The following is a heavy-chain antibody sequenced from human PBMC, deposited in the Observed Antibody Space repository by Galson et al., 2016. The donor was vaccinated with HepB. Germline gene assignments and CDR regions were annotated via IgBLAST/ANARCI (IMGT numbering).Heavy chain of an antibody. CDR2: ISFDGSNK. V-gene: IGHV3-30*18. Sequence: SLRLSCAASGFTFSSYGMHWVRQAPGKGLEWVAVISFDGSNKFYADSVKGRFTISRDNSKNTLFLQMNSLRAEDTAVYYCAKDKVDDYGDYGPLGDWGQGTLVTVSS. D-gene: IGHD4-17*01. CDR1: GFTFSSYG. CDR3: AKDKVDDYGDYGPLGD. J-gene: IGHJ4*02.